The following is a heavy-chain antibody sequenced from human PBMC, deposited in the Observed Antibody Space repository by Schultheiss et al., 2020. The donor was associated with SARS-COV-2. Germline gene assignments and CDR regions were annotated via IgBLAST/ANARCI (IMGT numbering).Heavy chain of an antibody. D-gene: IGHD2-8*01. Sequence: GGSLRLSCAASGFTFSSYGMHWVRQAPGKGLEWVAVIWYDGSNKYYADSVKGRFTISRDNSKNTLYLQMNSLRAEDTAVYYCARDRGMVYYFDYWGQVTLVTVSS. J-gene: IGHJ4*02. CDR1: GFTFSSYG. CDR3: ARDRGMVYYFDY. V-gene: IGHV3-33*01. CDR2: IWYDGSNK.